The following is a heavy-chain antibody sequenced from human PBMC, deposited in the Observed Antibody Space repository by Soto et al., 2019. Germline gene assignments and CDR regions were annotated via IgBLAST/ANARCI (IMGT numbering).Heavy chain of an antibody. V-gene: IGHV3-48*03. J-gene: IGHJ6*02. Sequence: GGSLRLSCAASGFTFNIYEMTWVRQAPGKGLECVSYISSSGSTIYYADSVKGRFTISRDNAKKSLYLQMNNLRAEDTAVYYCARDAYGDPYYYYGLDLWGQGTPVTVYS. CDR1: GFTFNIYE. D-gene: IGHD4-17*01. CDR3: ARDAYGDPYYYYGLDL. CDR2: ISSSGSTI.